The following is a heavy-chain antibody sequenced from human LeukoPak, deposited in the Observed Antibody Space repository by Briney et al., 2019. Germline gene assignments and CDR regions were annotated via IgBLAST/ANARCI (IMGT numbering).Heavy chain of an antibody. Sequence: PSETLSLTCAVYGGSFSGYYWSWIRQPPGKGLEWIGEINHSGSTNYNPSLKSRVTISVDTSKNQFSLKLSSVTAADTAVYYCARLRAFAGSYYKLGFDYWGQGTLVTVSS. V-gene: IGHV4-34*01. CDR3: ARLRAFAGSYYKLGFDY. CDR2: INHSGST. CDR1: GGSFSGYY. J-gene: IGHJ4*02. D-gene: IGHD3-10*01.